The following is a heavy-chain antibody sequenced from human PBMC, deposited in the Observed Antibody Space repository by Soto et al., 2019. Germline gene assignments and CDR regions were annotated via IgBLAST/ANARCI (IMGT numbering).Heavy chain of an antibody. CDR2: IYSGGST. D-gene: IGHD4-4*01. V-gene: IGHV3-53*04. Sequence: GGSLRLSCAASGFTVSSNYMSWVRQAPRKGLEWVSVIYSGGSTYYADSVKGRFTISRHNSKNTLYLQMNSLRAEDTAVYYCARLTRSGYFDEWGQGTLVTVSS. CDR1: GFTVSSNY. J-gene: IGHJ4*02. CDR3: ARLTRSGYFDE.